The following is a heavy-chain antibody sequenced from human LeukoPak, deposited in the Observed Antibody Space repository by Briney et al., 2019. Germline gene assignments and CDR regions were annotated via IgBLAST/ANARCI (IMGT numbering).Heavy chain of an antibody. V-gene: IGHV3-48*01. D-gene: IGHD4-17*01. CDR2: ISSSSSTI. J-gene: IGHJ6*03. Sequence: GGSLRLSCAASGFTFSSYSINWVRQAPGKGLEWVSYISSSSSTIYYADSVKGRFTISRDNAKNSLYLQMNSLRAEDTAVYYCATLNYGDYTYYYYYYMDVWGKGTTVTVSS. CDR3: ATLNYGDYTYYYYYYMDV. CDR1: GFTFSSYS.